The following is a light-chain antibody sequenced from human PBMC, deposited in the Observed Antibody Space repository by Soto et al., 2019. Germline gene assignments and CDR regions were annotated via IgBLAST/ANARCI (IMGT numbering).Light chain of an antibody. Sequence: DIQMTQSPSSLSASVGDRVTITCRASQAIGSWLAWYQQKPGKAPTSLIYDASDLQTEVPSRFSGSGSGTDFTLTISGLQPEASATYYCQKYNSYPLTFGGGTMVEIK. CDR1: QAIGSW. CDR2: DAS. V-gene: IGKV1D-16*01. J-gene: IGKJ4*01. CDR3: QKYNSYPLT.